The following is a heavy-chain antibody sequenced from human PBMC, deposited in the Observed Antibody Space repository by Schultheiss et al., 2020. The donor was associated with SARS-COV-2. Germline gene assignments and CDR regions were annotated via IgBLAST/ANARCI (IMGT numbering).Heavy chain of an antibody. Sequence: SQTLSLTCTVSGGSISSSTYFWTWIQQPAGKGLEWIGRIYTSGTTDYNPSLKSRVTILLDTSKNQFSLKLSSVTAADTAVYYCASTYYDSRGDYWGQGTLVTVSS. D-gene: IGHD3-22*01. J-gene: IGHJ4*02. CDR2: IYTSGTT. CDR3: ASTYYDSRGDY. CDR1: GGSISSSTYF. V-gene: IGHV4-61*02.